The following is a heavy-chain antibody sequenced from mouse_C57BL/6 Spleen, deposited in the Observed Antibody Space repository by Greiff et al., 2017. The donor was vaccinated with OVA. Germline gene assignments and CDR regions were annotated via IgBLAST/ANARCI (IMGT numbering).Heavy chain of an antibody. Sequence: VQLQQPGAELVRPGSSVKLSCKASGYTFTSYWMHWVKQRPIQGLEWIGNIDTSDRETHYNPKFKDKATFTVDKSSSKAYMQLSSLTSEDSAVYDCARGGGNYGYAMDYWGQGTSVTVSS. CDR1: GYTFTSYW. CDR2: IDTSDRET. D-gene: IGHD2-1*01. V-gene: IGHV1-52*01. CDR3: ARGGGNYGYAMDY. J-gene: IGHJ4*01.